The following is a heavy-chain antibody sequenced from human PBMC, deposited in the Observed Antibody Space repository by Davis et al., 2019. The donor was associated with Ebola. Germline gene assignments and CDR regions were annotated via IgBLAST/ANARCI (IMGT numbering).Heavy chain of an antibody. CDR1: GYTFTSYY. CDR2: INPSGGST. J-gene: IGHJ4*02. V-gene: IGHV1-46*01. CDR3: ARAQFPTTSDH. D-gene: IGHD1-1*01. Sequence: ASVKVSCKASGYTFTSYYMHWVRQAPGQGLEWMGIINPSGGSTSYAQKFQGRVTMTRDTSTSPVYMEVGSLRSDDTAVYYCARAQFPTTSDHCGQGTLVTVSS.